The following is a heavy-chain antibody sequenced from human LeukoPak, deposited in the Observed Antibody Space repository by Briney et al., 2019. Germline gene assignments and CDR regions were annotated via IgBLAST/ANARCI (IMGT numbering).Heavy chain of an antibody. D-gene: IGHD1-26*01. Sequence: NASETLSLTCTVSGGSISSSGYYWGWIRQPPGKGLEWIGSIYYSGSTYYNPSLKSRVTIFVDTSKHQFSLKLSSVTAADTAVYYCARGGWELPPHYFDYWGQGTLVTVSS. CDR1: GGSISSSGYY. J-gene: IGHJ4*02. CDR2: IYYSGST. V-gene: IGHV4-39*07. CDR3: ARGGWELPPHYFDY.